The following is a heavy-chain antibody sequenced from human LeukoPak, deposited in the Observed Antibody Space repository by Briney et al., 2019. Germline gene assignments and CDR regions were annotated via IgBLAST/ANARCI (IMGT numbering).Heavy chain of an antibody. V-gene: IGHV3-66*01. J-gene: IGHJ4*02. Sequence: GGSLRLSCAASEFSVGSNYMTWVRQAPGKGLEWVSLIYSGGSTYYADSVKGRFTISRDNAKNSVYLQMNSVRAEDTAVYYCAREGGCPHFQNDYWGQGTLVTVSS. D-gene: IGHD6-19*01. CDR1: EFSVGSNY. CDR3: AREGGCPHFQNDY. CDR2: IYSGGST.